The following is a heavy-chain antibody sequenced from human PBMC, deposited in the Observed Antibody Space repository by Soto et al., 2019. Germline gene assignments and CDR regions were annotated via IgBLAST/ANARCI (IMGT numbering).Heavy chain of an antibody. CDR2: INPSGGST. J-gene: IGHJ6*02. CDR3: ARLKGYSYEGSGDYASNTYGRDV. D-gene: IGHD3-22*01. CDR1: GYIFIRYY. V-gene: IGHV1-46*01. Sequence: ASVKVSCKASGYIFIRYYMQWVRPAPGQGLEWMGIINPSGGSTSYAQKFQGRVTMTRDTSTSTVYMEMSSLRSEDTAVYYCARLKGYSYEGSGDYASNTYGRDVWGQGTTVTVSS.